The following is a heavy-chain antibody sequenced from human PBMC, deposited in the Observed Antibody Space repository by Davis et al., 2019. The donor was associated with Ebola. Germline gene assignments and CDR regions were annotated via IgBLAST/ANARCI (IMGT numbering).Heavy chain of an antibody. CDR1: GFTFSSHG. D-gene: IGHD6-6*01. Sequence: GESLKISCAASGFTFSSHGMHWVRQAPGKGLEWVAVVSFDGSVTHYGDSVKGRFAVSRDNSRNTVSLQMSSLRTDDTAVYYCTKETDERSSSSNDYWGQGTLVTVSS. CDR2: VSFDGSVT. V-gene: IGHV3-30*18. CDR3: TKETDERSSSSNDY. J-gene: IGHJ4*02.